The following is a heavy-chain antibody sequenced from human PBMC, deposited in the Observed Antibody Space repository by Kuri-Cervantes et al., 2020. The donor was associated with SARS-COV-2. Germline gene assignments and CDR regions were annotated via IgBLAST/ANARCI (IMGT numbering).Heavy chain of an antibody. CDR2: ISSSSSTI. J-gene: IGHJ4*02. Sequence: GESLKISCAASGFTFSSYSMNWVRQAPGKGLEWVSYISSSSSTIYYADSVKGRFTIPRDNAKNSLYLQMNSLRAEDTAVYYCARGRYDFDYWGQGTLVTVSS. V-gene: IGHV3-48*01. CDR1: GFTFSSYS. CDR3: ARGRYDFDY. D-gene: IGHD3-22*01.